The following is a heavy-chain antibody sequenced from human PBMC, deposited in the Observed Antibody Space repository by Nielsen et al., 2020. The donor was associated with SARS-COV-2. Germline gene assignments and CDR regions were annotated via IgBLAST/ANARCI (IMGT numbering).Heavy chain of an antibody. CDR2: IWYDGRNK. J-gene: IGHJ4*02. CDR1: GFTFSRYG. D-gene: IGHD5-24*01. CDR3: AKDSPGMDYLDS. Sequence: GGSLRLSCVASGFTFSRYGMHWVRQAPGKGLEWVAVIWYDGRNKYYADSLKGRFTISRDTSKNTLYLQMDSLRAEDTAVYYCAKDSPGMDYLDSWGQGTLVSVSS. V-gene: IGHV3-33*06.